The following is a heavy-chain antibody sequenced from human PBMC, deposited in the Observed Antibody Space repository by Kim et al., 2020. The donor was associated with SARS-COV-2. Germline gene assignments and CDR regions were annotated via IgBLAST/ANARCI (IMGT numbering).Heavy chain of an antibody. CDR1: GDSVSSNSAA. Sequence: SQTLSLTCAISGDSVSSNSAAWNWIRQSPSRGLEWLGRTYYRSKWYNDYAVSVKSRITINPDTSKNQFSLQLNSVTPEDTAVYYCARVVVVPAATTYYYYGMDVWVQGTTVTVSS. J-gene: IGHJ6*02. D-gene: IGHD2-2*01. V-gene: IGHV6-1*01. CDR3: ARVVVVPAATTYYYYGMDV. CDR2: TYYRSKWYN.